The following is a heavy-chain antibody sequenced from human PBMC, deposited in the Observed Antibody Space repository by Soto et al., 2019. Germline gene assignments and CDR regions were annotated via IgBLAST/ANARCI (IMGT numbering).Heavy chain of an antibody. CDR1: GGSISSYY. CDR3: ARETVTTIGYYYYGMDV. CDR2: IYTSGST. Sequence: SETLSLTCTVSGGSISSYYWSWIRQPAGKGLEWIGRIYTSGSTSYNPSLKSRVTMSVDTSKNQFSLKLSSVTAADTAVYYCARETVTTIGYYYYGMDVWGQGTTVTVSS. V-gene: IGHV4-4*07. D-gene: IGHD4-4*01. J-gene: IGHJ6*02.